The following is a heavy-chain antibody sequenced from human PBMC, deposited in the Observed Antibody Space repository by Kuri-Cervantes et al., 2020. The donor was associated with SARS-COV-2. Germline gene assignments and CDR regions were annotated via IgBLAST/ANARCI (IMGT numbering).Heavy chain of an antibody. CDR1: GFTFSDHY. Sequence: GGSLRLSCAASGFTFSDHYMNWVRQAPGKGLEWVGRTRNKVNSYTTEYAASVKGRFTISRDDSKNSLYLQMNNLKTDGTAMYYCARVGFYSYYGMDVWGQGTTVTVSS. CDR3: ARVGFYSYYGMDV. V-gene: IGHV3-72*01. J-gene: IGHJ6*02. CDR2: TRNKVNSYTT. D-gene: IGHD2-15*01.